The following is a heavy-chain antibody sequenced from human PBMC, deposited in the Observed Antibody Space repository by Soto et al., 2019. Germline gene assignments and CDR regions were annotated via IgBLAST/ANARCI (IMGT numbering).Heavy chain of an antibody. CDR1: GQSFSGHS. CDR2: INESGST. CDR3: ARGSGIVALPGELEDVNYDY. Sequence: QEQLQQWGAGLVKPSETLSLSCAVYGQSFSGHSWAWIRQPPGKGLERIGEINESGSTYYNPSLKSRVTISTDTSKNQFSLKLSSVSAADTAAYFCARGSGIVALPGELEDVNYDYWGQGTLVNVSS. J-gene: IGHJ4*02. V-gene: IGHV4-34*01. D-gene: IGHD1-1*01.